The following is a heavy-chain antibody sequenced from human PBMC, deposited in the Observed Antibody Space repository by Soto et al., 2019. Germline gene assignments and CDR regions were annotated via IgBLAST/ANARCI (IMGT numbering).Heavy chain of an antibody. CDR1: GGTFSSYA. J-gene: IGHJ4*02. CDR3: ARVGWYRY. D-gene: IGHD2-15*01. CDR2: IIPIFGTA. Sequence: QVQLVQSGAEVKKPGSSVKVSCKASGGTFSSYAISWVRQAPGQGLEWMGGIIPIFGTANYAQKFQGRVTITADESTNTAYRGVSSLRSEGTAVYYRARVGWYRYWGQGTLVTVSS. V-gene: IGHV1-69*12.